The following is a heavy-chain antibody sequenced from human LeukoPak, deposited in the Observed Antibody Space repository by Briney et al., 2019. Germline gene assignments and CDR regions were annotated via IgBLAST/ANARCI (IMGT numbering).Heavy chain of an antibody. CDR2: IYYSGST. CDR1: CGSLSSSIFY. J-gene: IGHJ4*02. V-gene: IGHV4-39*07. D-gene: IGHD3-22*01. Sequence: ETLSLTCPVACGSLSSSIFYWGGVPQPPGKGLEGVGSIYYSGSTYYNPSLKSRVTIPVDTSKNQFSLKLSSVTAADTAVYYCASGQYDSSGYFLDCWGQGTLVTVSS. CDR3: ASGQYDSSGYFLDC.